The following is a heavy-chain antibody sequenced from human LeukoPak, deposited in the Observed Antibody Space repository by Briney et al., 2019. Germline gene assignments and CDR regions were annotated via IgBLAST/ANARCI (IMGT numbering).Heavy chain of an antibody. CDR3: ARKFVDY. V-gene: IGHV3-30*02. Sequence: GGSLRLSCAASGFTFSNYDMYWVRQAPGKGLEWVAFIDYDGTVKYYEDPVKGRFTISRDNSEHTVYLQMNSLRTEDTAIYYCARKFVDYWGQGNLVTVSS. CDR2: IDYDGTVK. D-gene: IGHD2-21*01. J-gene: IGHJ4*02. CDR1: GFTFSNYD.